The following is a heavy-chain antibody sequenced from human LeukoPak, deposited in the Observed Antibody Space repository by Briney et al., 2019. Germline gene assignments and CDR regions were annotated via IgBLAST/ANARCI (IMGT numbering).Heavy chain of an antibody. CDR1: GFAFSSYA. J-gene: IGHJ4*02. D-gene: IGHD2-21*02. CDR3: ARDHAVVTAIPGY. CDR2: ISYDGSNK. Sequence: GGSLRLSCAASGFAFSSYAMHWVRQAPGKGLEWVAVISYDGSNKYYADSVEGRFTISRDNSKNTLYLQMNSLRAEDTAVYYCARDHAVVTAIPGYWGQGTLVTVSS. V-gene: IGHV3-30*04.